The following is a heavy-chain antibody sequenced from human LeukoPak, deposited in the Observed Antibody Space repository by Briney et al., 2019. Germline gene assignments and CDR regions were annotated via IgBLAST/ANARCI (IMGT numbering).Heavy chain of an antibody. D-gene: IGHD3-22*01. Sequence: GGSLRLSCATSGFTFSDYPMNWVRQAPGKGLEWVSYISSSGTTLYYADSVKGRFTTSRDNAKNSLYLQMNSLRAEDTAVYYCARDYYDSGGYYNLDAFDIWGQGTMVTVSS. CDR1: GFTFSDYP. CDR3: ARDYYDSGGYYNLDAFDI. V-gene: IGHV3-48*04. CDR2: ISSSGTTL. J-gene: IGHJ3*02.